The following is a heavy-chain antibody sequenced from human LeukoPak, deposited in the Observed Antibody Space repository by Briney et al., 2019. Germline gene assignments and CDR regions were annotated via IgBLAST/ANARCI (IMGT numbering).Heavy chain of an antibody. CDR2: IYHSGST. V-gene: IGHV4-38-2*01. CDR1: GYSISSGYY. J-gene: IGHJ4*02. D-gene: IGHD3-10*01. CDR3: ASFSYGPFDY. Sequence: PSETLSLTCAVSGYSISSGYYWCWIRQPPGKGLEWIGSIYHSGSTYYNPSLKSRVTISVDTSKNQFSLKLSSVTAADTAVYYCASFSYGPFDYWGQGTLVTVSS.